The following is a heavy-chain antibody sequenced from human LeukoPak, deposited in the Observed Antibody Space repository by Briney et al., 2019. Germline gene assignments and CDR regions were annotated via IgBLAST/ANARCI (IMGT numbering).Heavy chain of an antibody. Sequence: GGSERLSCAASGFTFSSYGMHWVRQAPGKGLEWVAFIRYDGSNKYYADSVKGRFTISRDNSKNTLYLQMNSLRAEDTAVYYCAKDRGPDYSLDYWGQGTLVTVSS. CDR3: AKDRGPDYSLDY. V-gene: IGHV3-30*02. J-gene: IGHJ4*02. CDR1: GFTFSSYG. D-gene: IGHD4-11*01. CDR2: IRYDGSNK.